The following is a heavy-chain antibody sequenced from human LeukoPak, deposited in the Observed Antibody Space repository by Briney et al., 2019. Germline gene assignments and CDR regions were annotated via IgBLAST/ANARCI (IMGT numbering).Heavy chain of an antibody. Sequence: PGGSLRLSCAASGFTFSSYNMDWVRQAPGKGLEWVSFIDSSSRYIYQADSVKGRFTISRDNAKCSVFLQMNSLRAEDTAVYYCARDPRGRPAAINNAFDIWGQGTMVTVSS. CDR3: ARDPRGRPAAINNAFDI. J-gene: IGHJ3*02. V-gene: IGHV3-21*01. D-gene: IGHD5-12*01. CDR2: IDSSSRYI. CDR1: GFTFSSYN.